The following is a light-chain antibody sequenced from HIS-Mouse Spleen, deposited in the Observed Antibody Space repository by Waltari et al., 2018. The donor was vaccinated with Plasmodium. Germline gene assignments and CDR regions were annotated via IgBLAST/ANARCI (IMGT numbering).Light chain of an antibody. CDR2: KDS. Sequence: SYELTQPPSVSVSPGQTARITCSGDALPKQYAYWYQQKPGQAPVLVIYKDSERPSGSQERFSGSSSGKTVTLTISGVQAEDEADYYCQSADSSGTYVFGTGTKVTVL. V-gene: IGLV3-25*03. CDR3: QSADSSGTYV. CDR1: ALPKQY. J-gene: IGLJ1*01.